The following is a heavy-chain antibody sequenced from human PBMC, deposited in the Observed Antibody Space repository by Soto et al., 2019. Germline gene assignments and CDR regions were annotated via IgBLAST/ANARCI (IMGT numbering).Heavy chain of an antibody. J-gene: IGHJ5*02. Sequence: QVQLVQSGAEVKKPGSSVKVSCKASGGTFSSYAISWVRQAPGQGLEWMGGIIPNSGGTNYAQKFQGWVTMTRNTSISTAYMELSRLRSDDTAVYYCARALPYAIAAAGTGGYWFDPWGQGTLVTVSS. CDR1: GGTFSSYA. V-gene: IGHV1-2*04. CDR3: ARALPYAIAAAGTGGYWFDP. D-gene: IGHD6-13*01. CDR2: IIPNSGGT.